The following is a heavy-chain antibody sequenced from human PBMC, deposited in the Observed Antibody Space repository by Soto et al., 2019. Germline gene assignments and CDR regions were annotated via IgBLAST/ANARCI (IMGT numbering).Heavy chain of an antibody. D-gene: IGHD3-3*01. V-gene: IGHV4-30-4*01. CDR1: GGSISRGDYF. J-gene: IGHJ6*02. CDR2: IYYSGST. Sequence: PSETLSLTCTVSGGSISRGDYFWSWIRQPPGRGLEWIGFIYYSGSTYYNPSLKSRLTLSMDTSKNEFSLKLTSVTAADTAVYYCARRGMNNDCWSGYSSYYYYAMDVWGQGTTVTVSS. CDR3: ARRGMNNDCWSGYSSYYYYAMDV.